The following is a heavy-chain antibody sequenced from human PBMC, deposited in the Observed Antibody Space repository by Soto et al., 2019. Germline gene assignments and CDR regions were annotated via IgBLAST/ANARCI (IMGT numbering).Heavy chain of an antibody. V-gene: IGHV4-61*01. D-gene: IGHD3-22*01. Sequence: PSETLSLTCTVSGGSVSSGSYYWSWIRQPQGKGLEWMGYIYYSGSTNYNPSLKSRVTISVDTSKNQFSLKLSSVTAADTAVYYCARDSGNYYDSSGYSDGYYYGMDVWGQGTTVTVSS. CDR2: IYYSGST. J-gene: IGHJ6*02. CDR3: ARDSGNYYDSSGYSDGYYYGMDV. CDR1: GGSVSSGSYY.